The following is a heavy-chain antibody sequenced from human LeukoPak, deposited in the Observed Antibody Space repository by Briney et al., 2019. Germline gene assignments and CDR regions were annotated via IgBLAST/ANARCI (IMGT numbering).Heavy chain of an antibody. CDR1: GGSISSYY. V-gene: IGHV4-59*01. CDR2: IYYSGST. D-gene: IGHD1-7*01. Sequence: KPSETPSLTCTVSGGSISSYYLGWIRHPPGKGLEWIGYIYYSGSTNYNPSLKSRVTISVDTSENQFSLKLSSVTAADTAVYYCARLITGTTTAFDIWGQGTMVTVSS. J-gene: IGHJ3*02. CDR3: ARLITGTTTAFDI.